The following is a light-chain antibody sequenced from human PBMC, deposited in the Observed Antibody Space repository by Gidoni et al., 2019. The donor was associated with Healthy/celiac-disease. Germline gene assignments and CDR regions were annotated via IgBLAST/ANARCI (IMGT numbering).Light chain of an antibody. V-gene: IGKV3-15*01. CDR2: GAS. CDR3: QQYNNWPPWT. Sequence: EIVMMQSPATLSVSPGERATLSCRASQIVSSNLAWYQQNPGQAPRLLIYGASTRATGIPARFSGSGSGTEFTLTISSLQSEDFAVYYCQQYNNWPPWTFGQXTKVEIK. CDR1: QIVSSN. J-gene: IGKJ1*01.